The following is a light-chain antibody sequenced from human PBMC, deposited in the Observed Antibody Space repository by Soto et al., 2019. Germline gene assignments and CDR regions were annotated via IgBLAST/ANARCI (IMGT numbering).Light chain of an antibody. CDR1: QSVSSY. CDR2: DTS. V-gene: IGKV3-11*01. Sequence: EIVLTQSPATLSLSPGERATLSCRASQSVSSYLAWYQQRPGQAPRLLIYDTSNRATGIPARFSGSGSGTDFTLTISSLEPEDFAVYYCQQRSNSWRTFGGGTKVEIK. J-gene: IGKJ4*01. CDR3: QQRSNSWRT.